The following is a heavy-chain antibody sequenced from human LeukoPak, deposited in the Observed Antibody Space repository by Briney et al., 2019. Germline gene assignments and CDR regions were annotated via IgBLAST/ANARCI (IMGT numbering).Heavy chain of an antibody. CDR2: IYHSGST. CDR3: AREQHHFDY. D-gene: IGHD6-13*01. V-gene: IGHV4-38-2*01. Sequence: SETLSLTCAVSGYSISSGYYWGWIRQPPGKGLEWIGSIYHSGSTYYNPSLKSRVTISVDTSKNQFSLKLSSVIAADTAVYYCAREQHHFDYWGQGTLVTVSS. CDR1: GYSISSGYY. J-gene: IGHJ4*02.